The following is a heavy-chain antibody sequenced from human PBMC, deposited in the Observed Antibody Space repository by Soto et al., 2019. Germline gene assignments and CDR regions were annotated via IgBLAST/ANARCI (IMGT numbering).Heavy chain of an antibody. CDR1: GGSFSCYY. Sequence: PSETLSLTCAVYGGSFSCYYWSWIRQPPGKGLEWIGKINHSGSTNYNPSLKSRVTISVDTSKNQFSLKLSSVTAADTAVYYCARGXVKIQLPLFDYYYGTDVWGQGTTVTVSS. D-gene: IGHD5-18*01. V-gene: IGHV4-34*01. J-gene: IGHJ6*02. CDR2: INHSGST. CDR3: ARGXVKIQLPLFDYYYGTDV.